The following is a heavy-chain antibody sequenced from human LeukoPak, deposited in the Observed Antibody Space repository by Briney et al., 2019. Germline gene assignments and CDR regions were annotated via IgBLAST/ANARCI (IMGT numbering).Heavy chain of an antibody. D-gene: IGHD3-3*01. J-gene: IGHJ5*02. CDR1: GGSMGTYS. CDR3: VRDGGEWLPDL. CDR2: KAYSGGT. V-gene: IGHV4-59*01. Sequence: SETLSLTCTVSGGSMGTYSWCWIRQPPGKGLEWIGFKAYSGGTNYNPSLKSRVTISVDTSKGQISLNLKSVTAADTAVYYCVRDGGEWLPDLWGQGTLVTLSS.